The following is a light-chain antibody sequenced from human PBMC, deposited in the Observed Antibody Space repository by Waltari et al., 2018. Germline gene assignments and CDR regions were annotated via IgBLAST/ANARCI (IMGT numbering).Light chain of an antibody. CDR2: DVS. J-gene: IGLJ2*01. Sequence: QSALTQPASVSGSPGQSITISCTGTGRDIGAYDYVSWYQQHPDQVPKVIIYDVSLRPSGISDRFSGSKSGNTASLTISGLQAEDEGDYYCSSFTTSDTLVIFGGGTKVTVL. CDR1: GRDIGAYDY. CDR3: SSFTTSDTLVI. V-gene: IGLV2-14*03.